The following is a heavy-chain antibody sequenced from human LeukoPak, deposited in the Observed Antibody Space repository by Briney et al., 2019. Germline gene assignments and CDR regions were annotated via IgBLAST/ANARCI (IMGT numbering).Heavy chain of an antibody. CDR1: GYTFTGYY. D-gene: IGHD6-13*01. CDR3: ARVGSVAAAGTGGVY. Sequence: ASVKVSCKASGYTFTGYYMHWVRQAPGQGLEWMGWINPNSGGTNYAQKFEGRVTMTRDASISTAYMELSRLRSDDTAVYYCARVGSVAAAGTGGVYWGQGTLVTVSS. CDR2: INPNSGGT. V-gene: IGHV1-2*02. J-gene: IGHJ4*02.